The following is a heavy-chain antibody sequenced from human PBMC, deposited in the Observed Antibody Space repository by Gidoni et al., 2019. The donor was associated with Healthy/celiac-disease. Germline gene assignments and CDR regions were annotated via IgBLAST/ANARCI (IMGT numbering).Heavy chain of an antibody. Sequence: EVQLVESGGGLVQPGGSLRLSCAASGFTFSSYEMNWVRQAPGKGLEWVSYISSSGSTIYYADSVKGRFTISRDNAKNSLYLQMNSLRAEDTAVYYCARDRSSGLSTYYYYYYGMDVWGQGTTVTVSS. V-gene: IGHV3-48*03. CDR1: GFTFSSYE. CDR2: ISSSGSTI. J-gene: IGHJ6*02. D-gene: IGHD6-19*01. CDR3: ARDRSSGLSTYYYYYYGMDV.